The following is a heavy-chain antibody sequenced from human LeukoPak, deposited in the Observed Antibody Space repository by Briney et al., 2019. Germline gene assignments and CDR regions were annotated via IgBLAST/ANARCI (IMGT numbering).Heavy chain of an antibody. CDR2: IYYSGST. CDR3: ARESQHITIDY. CDR1: GGSISSGDYY. D-gene: IGHD3-3*01. V-gene: IGHV4-30-4*08. J-gene: IGHJ4*02. Sequence: MASETLSLTCTVSGGSISSGDYYWSWIRQRPGTGLEWIGYIYYSGSTYYNPSLKSRVTISVDTSKNQFSLKLSSVTAADTAVYYCARESQHITIDYWGQGTLVTVSS.